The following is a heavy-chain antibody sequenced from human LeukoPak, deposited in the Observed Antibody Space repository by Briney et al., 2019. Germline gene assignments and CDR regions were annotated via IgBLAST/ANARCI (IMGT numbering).Heavy chain of an antibody. CDR1: GFTFSDYY. CDR2: ISSSGSTI. V-gene: IGHV3-11*04. CDR3: ARVTTGELPAASFDY. Sequence: GGSLRLSCAASGFTFSDYYMSWIRQAPGKGLEWVSYISSSGSTIYYADSVKVRFTISRDNAKNSLYLQMNSLRAEDTAVYYCARVTTGELPAASFDYWGQGTLVTVSS. J-gene: IGHJ4*02. D-gene: IGHD2-2*01.